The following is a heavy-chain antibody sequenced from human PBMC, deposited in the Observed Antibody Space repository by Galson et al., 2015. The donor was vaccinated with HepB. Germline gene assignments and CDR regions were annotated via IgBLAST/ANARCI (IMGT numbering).Heavy chain of an antibody. J-gene: IGHJ4*02. Sequence: SVKVSCEVSGYTLTDLSMHWVRQAPGKGLEWMGGFDREDGETIYAQKFQGRVTMTEDTTTDTAYMELSSMRAEDTAVYYCATGGPGGYDQYWGQGTLVTVSS. D-gene: IGHD5-12*01. CDR2: FDREDGET. CDR1: GYTLTDLS. CDR3: ATGGPGGYDQY. V-gene: IGHV1-24*01.